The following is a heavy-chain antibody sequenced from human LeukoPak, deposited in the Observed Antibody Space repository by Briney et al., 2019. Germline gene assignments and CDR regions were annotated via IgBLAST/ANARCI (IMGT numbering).Heavy chain of an antibody. D-gene: IGHD3-22*01. CDR1: GGSISSSNW. Sequence: PSGTLSLTCAVSGGSISSSNWWSWVRQPPGKGLEWIGEIYHSGSTNYNPSLKSRVTISVDKSKNQFSLKLSSVTAADTAVYYCARVGYDSSGYYNYFDYWGQGTLVTVSS. V-gene: IGHV4-4*02. CDR3: ARVGYDSSGYYNYFDY. CDR2: IYHSGST. J-gene: IGHJ4*02.